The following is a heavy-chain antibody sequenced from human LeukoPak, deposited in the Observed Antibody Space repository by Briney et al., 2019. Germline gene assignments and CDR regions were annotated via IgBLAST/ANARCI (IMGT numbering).Heavy chain of an antibody. CDR3: ARGSDYVWGSYRHHFDY. V-gene: IGHV4-31*03. CDR2: IYYSGST. J-gene: IGHJ4*02. CDR1: GGAIRSGGYY. D-gene: IGHD3-16*02. Sequence: PSQTLSLTCTVSGGAIRSGGYYWSWIRQQPGKGLDWFGYIYYSGSTYYNPSLKSRVTISVDTSKNQFSLKLSSVTAADTAVYYCARGSDYVWGSYRHHFDYWGQGTLVTVSS.